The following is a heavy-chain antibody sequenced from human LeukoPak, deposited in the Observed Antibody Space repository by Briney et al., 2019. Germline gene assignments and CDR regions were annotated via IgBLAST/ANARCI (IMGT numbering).Heavy chain of an antibody. Sequence: ASVKVSCKASGGTFSSYTISWVRQAPGQGLEWMGRIIPILGIADYAQKFQGRVTITADKSTSTVYMELSSLRSEDTAVYYCARDSSITGTLDYWGQGTLVTVSS. J-gene: IGHJ4*02. D-gene: IGHD1-7*01. CDR1: GGTFSSYT. CDR2: IIPILGIA. V-gene: IGHV1-69*04. CDR3: ARDSSITGTLDY.